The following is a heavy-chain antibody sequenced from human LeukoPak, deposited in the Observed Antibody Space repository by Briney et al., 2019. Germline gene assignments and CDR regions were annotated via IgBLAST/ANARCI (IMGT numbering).Heavy chain of an antibody. Sequence: QPGGSLRLSCAASGFTFSSYAMSWVRQAPGKGLEWVSAISGSGGSTYYADSVKGRFTISRDNPKNTLYLQMNSLRAEDTAVYFCAKRGVVIRVFLVGFHKDAYYFDSCGQASLVTV. J-gene: IGHJ4*02. V-gene: IGHV3-23*01. CDR3: AKRGVVIRVFLVGFHKDAYYFDS. CDR1: GFTFSSYA. D-gene: IGHD3-10*01. CDR2: ISGSGGST.